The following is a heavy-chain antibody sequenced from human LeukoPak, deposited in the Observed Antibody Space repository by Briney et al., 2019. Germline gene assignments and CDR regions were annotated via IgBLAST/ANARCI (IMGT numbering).Heavy chain of an antibody. J-gene: IGHJ5*02. CDR1: GGSISSSSYY. CDR2: IYYSGST. Sequence: SETLSLTCTVSGGSISSSSYYWSWIRQPPGKGLEWIGSIYYSGSTYYNPSLKSRVTISVDTSKNQFPLKLSSVTAADTAVYYCARGPPGGQFDPWGQGTLVTVSS. CDR3: ARGPPGGQFDP. D-gene: IGHD3-10*01. V-gene: IGHV4-39*06.